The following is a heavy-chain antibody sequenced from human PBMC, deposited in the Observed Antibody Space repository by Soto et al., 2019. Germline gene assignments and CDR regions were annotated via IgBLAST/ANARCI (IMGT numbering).Heavy chain of an antibody. CDR2: ISYDGSNK. CDR3: AKDPRPSAAGFYSYFDL. V-gene: IGHV3-30*18. Sequence: QVQLVESGGGVVQPGRSLRLSCAASGFTFSSYGMHWVRQAPGKGLEWVAVISYDGSNKYYADSVKGRFTISRDNSKNPLYMQMNSLRAEDTAVYYCAKDPRPSAAGFYSYFDLWGRGTLVTVSS. J-gene: IGHJ2*01. D-gene: IGHD6-13*01. CDR1: GFTFSSYG.